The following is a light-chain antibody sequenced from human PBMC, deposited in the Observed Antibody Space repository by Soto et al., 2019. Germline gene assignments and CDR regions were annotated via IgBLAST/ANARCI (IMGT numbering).Light chain of an antibody. CDR2: AS. CDR3: QHYGTSAI. CDR1: QGVSDSY. V-gene: IGKV3-20*01. Sequence: EIVLTQSPGTLFLSPGERATLSCRASQGVSDSYLDWYQQKPGQAPRLLIYASSRATGIPDRFSGSGSVTDFTLTISRLEPEDFAVYYCQHYGTSAIFGPGTKVDI. J-gene: IGKJ3*01.